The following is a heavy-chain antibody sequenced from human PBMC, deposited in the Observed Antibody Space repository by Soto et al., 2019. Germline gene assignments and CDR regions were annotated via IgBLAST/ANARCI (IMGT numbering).Heavy chain of an antibody. CDR1: GFTFSSYG. V-gene: IGHV3-33*01. CDR3: ARGALRVDGWFYY. Sequence: QVQLVESGGGVVQPGRSLRLSCAASGFTFSSYGMHWVRQAPGKGLEWVAVIWYDGSNKYYADSVKGRFTISRDNSKNTLYLQMNRLRGEDTAVYYWARGALRVDGWFYYLGQGTLVTVSS. J-gene: IGHJ4*02. D-gene: IGHD3-16*01. CDR2: IWYDGSNK.